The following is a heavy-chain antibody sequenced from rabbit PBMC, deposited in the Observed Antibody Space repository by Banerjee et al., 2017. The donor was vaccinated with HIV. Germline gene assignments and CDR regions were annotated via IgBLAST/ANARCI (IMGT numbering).Heavy chain of an antibody. D-gene: IGHD7-1*01. CDR2: IDPVFGST. J-gene: IGHJ4*01. CDR3: ARGYAGYAGYDGL. CDR1: GLDFSSYS. V-gene: IGHV1S7*01. Sequence: QLKETGGGLVQPGGSLKLSCKASGLDFSSYSMQWVRQAPGKGLEWIGYIDPVFGSTYYASWVNGRFTISSHNAQNTLYLQLNSLTAAGTATYFCARGYAGYAGYDGLWGQGTLVT.